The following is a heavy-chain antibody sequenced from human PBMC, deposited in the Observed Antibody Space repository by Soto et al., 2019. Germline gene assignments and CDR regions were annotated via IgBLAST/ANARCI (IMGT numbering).Heavy chain of an antibody. D-gene: IGHD6-19*01. CDR2: IKQDGSEK. J-gene: IGHJ1*01. CDR3: VTRRVKPWLVRAEYFQH. CDR1: GFTFSSYW. Sequence: EVQLVESGGGLVQPGGSLRLSCAASGFTFSSYWMSWVRQAPGKGLEWVANIKQDGSEKYYVDSVKGRFTISRDNAKNSLYLQMNSLRAEDTAVYYCVTRRVKPWLVRAEYFQHWGQGTLVTVSS. V-gene: IGHV3-7*05.